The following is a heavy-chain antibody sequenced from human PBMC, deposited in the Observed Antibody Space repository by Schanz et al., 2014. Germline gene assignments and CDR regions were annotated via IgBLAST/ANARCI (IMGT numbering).Heavy chain of an antibody. CDR2: IWYDGNNK. D-gene: IGHD2-2*02. J-gene: IGHJ4*01. Sequence: VQLVESGGGLVQPGGSLRLSCAASGFTFSDHYMEWVRQAPGKGLEWVAVIWYDGNNKYYADSVKGRFTISRDNSKNILYLQMNSLRAEDTAVYYCATQYCSGTTCYTDSWDHWGQGTLVTVSS. CDR3: ATQYCSGTTCYTDSWDH. CDR1: GFTFSDHY. V-gene: IGHV3-33*08.